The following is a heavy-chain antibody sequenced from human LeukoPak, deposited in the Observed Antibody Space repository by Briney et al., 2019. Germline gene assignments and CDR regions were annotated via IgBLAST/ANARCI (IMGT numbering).Heavy chain of an antibody. CDR2: IYYSGST. D-gene: IGHD2-21*02. J-gene: IGHJ4*02. CDR1: GGSISSYY. V-gene: IGHV4-59*01. Sequence: PSETLSLTCTVSGGSISSYYWSWIRQPPGKGLEWIGYIYYSGSTNYNPSLKSRVTISVDTSKNQFSLKLSSVTAADTAVYYCARYCGGDCHFDYWGQGTLVTVSS. CDR3: ARYCGGDCHFDY.